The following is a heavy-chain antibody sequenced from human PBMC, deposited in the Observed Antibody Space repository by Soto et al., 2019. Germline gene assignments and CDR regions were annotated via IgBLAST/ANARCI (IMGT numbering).Heavy chain of an antibody. CDR2: IIPYYNTL. CDR1: EGTFNSYA. CDR3: AGGASRRDPYFFGS. D-gene: IGHD2-2*01. Sequence: QAQVVQSGAEVRKPGSSVKLSCKASEGTFNSYAIAWVRQAPGQGLEWMGGIIPYYNTLNYAQKFQDRVTITADDSTNTGYMELSRLRSDDTALFFCAGGASRRDPYFFGSWGQGTLVTVSS. J-gene: IGHJ4*02. V-gene: IGHV1-69*01.